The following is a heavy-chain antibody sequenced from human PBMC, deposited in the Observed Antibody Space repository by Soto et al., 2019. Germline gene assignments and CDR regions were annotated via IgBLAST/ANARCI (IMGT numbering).Heavy chain of an antibody. V-gene: IGHV2-5*02. CDR2: IYWDDDK. J-gene: IGHJ1*01. CDR3: AHRINLGHFQH. Sequence: QITLKESGPPLVKPTQTLTLTCTFSGFSLSTSGVGVGWIRQPPGKALEWLALIYWDDDKHYSPSVKSRLTITKDTSKNQVVLTMTNMDPVDTATYYCAHRINLGHFQHWGQGTLVTVSS. CDR1: GFSLSTSGVG.